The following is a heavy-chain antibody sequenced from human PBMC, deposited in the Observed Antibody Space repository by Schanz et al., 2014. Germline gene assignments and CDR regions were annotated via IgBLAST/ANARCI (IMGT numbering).Heavy chain of an antibody. CDR2: IGVDGTTT. CDR1: GFAFSSYS. J-gene: IGHJ4*02. Sequence: EVQLVESGGGLIQPGGSLRLSCAASGFAFSSYSMNWVRQAPGKGLEWVSVIGVDGTTTYYADSVKGRFTISRDNSKNTLYLQMNSLRPEDTAVYYCARIGGSVFDYCAQGTLVTVSS. V-gene: IGHV3-23*04. CDR3: ARIGGSVFDY. D-gene: IGHD3-10*01.